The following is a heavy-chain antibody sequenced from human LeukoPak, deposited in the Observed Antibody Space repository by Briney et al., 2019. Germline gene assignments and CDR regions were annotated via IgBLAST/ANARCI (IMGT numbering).Heavy chain of an antibody. CDR1: GGSFSGYY. CDR3: ASEEGGYSYEMYNWFDP. CDR2: INHSGST. D-gene: IGHD5-18*01. V-gene: IGHV4-34*01. Sequence: PSETLSLTCAVYGGSFSGYYWSWIRQPPGKGLEWIGEINHSGSTNYNPSLKSRVTISVDTSKNQFSLKLSSVTAADTAVYYCASEEGGYSYEMYNWFDPWGQGTLVTVSS. J-gene: IGHJ5*02.